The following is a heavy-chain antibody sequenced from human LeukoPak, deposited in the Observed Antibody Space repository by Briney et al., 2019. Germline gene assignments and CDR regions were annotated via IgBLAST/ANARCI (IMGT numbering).Heavy chain of an antibody. J-gene: IGHJ5*01. CDR2: ISASGGTT. CDR3: AKEPREYCSSTSCPIWFDS. D-gene: IGHD2-2*01. CDR1: GFTFNNYA. V-gene: IGHV3-23*01. Sequence: TGGSLRLSCAPSGFTFNNYAMSWVRQAPGKGLEWVSAISASGGTTYYADSVKGRFTISRDNSENTLFLQMNSLRAEDTAVYYCAKEPREYCSSTSCPIWFDSWGQGTLVTVSS.